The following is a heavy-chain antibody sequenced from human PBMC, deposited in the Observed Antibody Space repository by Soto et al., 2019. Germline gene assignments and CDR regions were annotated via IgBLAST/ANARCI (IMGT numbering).Heavy chain of an antibody. CDR2: VHHSWGS. V-gene: IGHV4-59*08. D-gene: IGHD3-10*01. J-gene: IGHJ6*02. CDR3: GRQGFGALHGFYYYGMDV. CDR1: GGSISSYY. Sequence: SETLSLTCTVSGGSISSYYWSWIRQPPGKGMEWIGYVHHSWGSTYNPSLQSRVAISLDTSKSQFSLKLTSVTATDTAVYYCGRQGFGALHGFYYYGMDVWGPGTTVTVSS.